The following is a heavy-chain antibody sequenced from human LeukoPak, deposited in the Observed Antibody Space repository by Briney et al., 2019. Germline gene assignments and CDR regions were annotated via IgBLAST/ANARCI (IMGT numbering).Heavy chain of an antibody. Sequence: GGSLRLSCAASGFTFSSYAMHWVRQAPGKGLEWVAVISYDGSNKYYADSVKGRFTISRDNSKNTLYLQMNSLRAEDTAVYYCARGPVGVIAVAGVGLAFDIWGQGTMVTVSS. D-gene: IGHD6-19*01. CDR1: GFTFSSYA. CDR2: ISYDGSNK. CDR3: ARGPVGVIAVAGVGLAFDI. J-gene: IGHJ3*02. V-gene: IGHV3-30*04.